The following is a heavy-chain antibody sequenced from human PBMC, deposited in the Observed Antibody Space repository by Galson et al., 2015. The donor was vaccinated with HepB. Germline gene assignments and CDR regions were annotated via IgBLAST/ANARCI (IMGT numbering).Heavy chain of an antibody. CDR2: ISYDGSNK. CDR3: TTTYYDINV. J-gene: IGHJ6*02. CDR1: GFTFSSYA. Sequence: SLRLSCAASGFTFSSYAMHWVRQAPGKGLEWVAVISYDGSNKYYAAPVKGRFTISRDDSRNTLYLQMNSLKSEDTAVYYCTTTYYDINVWGQGTTVTVSS. D-gene: IGHD1-1*01. V-gene: IGHV3-30-3*01.